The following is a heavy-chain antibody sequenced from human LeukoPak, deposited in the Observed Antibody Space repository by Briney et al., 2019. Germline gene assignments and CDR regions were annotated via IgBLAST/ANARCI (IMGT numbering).Heavy chain of an antibody. CDR1: GFTFRYYG. CDR2: IVGGGDIT. CDR3: AKGEERSGLLNTHADY. D-gene: IGHD3-3*01. J-gene: IGHJ4*02. Sequence: PGGSLRLSCAASGFTFRYYGMSWVRQAPGKGLECVAGIVGGGDITYYADSVRGRFSISRDNSKNTLYLQMNSLRADDTAVYYCAKGEERSGLLNTHADYWGQGTLVTVSS. V-gene: IGHV3-23*01.